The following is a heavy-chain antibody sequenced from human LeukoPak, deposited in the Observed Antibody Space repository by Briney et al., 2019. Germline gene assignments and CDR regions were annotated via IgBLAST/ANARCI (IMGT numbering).Heavy chain of an antibody. Sequence: SETLSLTCTVSGGSVNSGSYFWTWFRQPPGRGLEWIGYIQNSATTNYNPSLESRVTIFVDSSKDQFSLRVTSVTAADTAVYYCATDYSNFYGMDVWGQGTTVTVSS. V-gene: IGHV4-61*01. CDR3: ATDYSNFYGMDV. CDR1: GGSVNSGSYF. J-gene: IGHJ6*02. CDR2: IQNSATT. D-gene: IGHD4-11*01.